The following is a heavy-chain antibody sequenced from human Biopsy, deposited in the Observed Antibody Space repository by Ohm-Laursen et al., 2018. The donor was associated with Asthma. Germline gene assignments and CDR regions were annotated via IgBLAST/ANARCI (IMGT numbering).Heavy chain of an antibody. CDR1: GGSISSFY. CDR2: VYWTGST. CDR3: GREGRKEKGREKGEE. D-gene: IGHD3-16*01. J-gene: IGHJ4*02. Sequence: SDTLSLTCSVYGGSISSFYWSWIRQSPEKGLEWMGYVYWTGSTNYNPSLKSRITMSVDTSKNRMFLELTSVTAADTAREEGGREGRKEKGREKGEEWGQGKPVTVSS. V-gene: IGHV4-59*07.